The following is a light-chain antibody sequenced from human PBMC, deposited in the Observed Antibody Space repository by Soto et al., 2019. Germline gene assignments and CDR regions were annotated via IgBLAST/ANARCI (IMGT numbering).Light chain of an antibody. J-gene: IGKJ2*01. V-gene: IGKV3-11*01. CDR2: DAS. CDR3: QQRTHWPWA. CDR1: QSVDRY. Sequence: EIVLTQSPATLYLSPGERATLSCRASQSVDRYLVWYQQRPGQAPSLLIYDASNRATGIPARFSGSGSGTDFTLTISSLEPEDFAVYYCQQRTHWPWAFGQGTKLEIK.